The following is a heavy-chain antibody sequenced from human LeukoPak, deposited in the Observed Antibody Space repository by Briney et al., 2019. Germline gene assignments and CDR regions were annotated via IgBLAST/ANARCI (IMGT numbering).Heavy chain of an antibody. CDR2: ISSSGSTI. CDR1: GFTFSSYE. Sequence: GGSLRLSCAASGFTFSSYEMNWVRQAPGKGLEWVSYISSSGSTIYYADSVKGRFTISRDNAKNSLYLQMNSLRAEGTAVYYCARVSLGLRLGELSLNVGKDYWGQGTLVTVSS. J-gene: IGHJ4*02. D-gene: IGHD3-16*02. CDR3: ARVSLGLRLGELSLNVGKDY. V-gene: IGHV3-48*03.